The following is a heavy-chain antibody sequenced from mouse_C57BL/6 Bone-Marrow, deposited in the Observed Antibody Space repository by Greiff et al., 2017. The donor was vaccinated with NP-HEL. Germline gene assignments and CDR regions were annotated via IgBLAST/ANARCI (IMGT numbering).Heavy chain of an antibody. Sequence: QVQLQQPGAELVRPGTSVKLSCKASGYTFTSYWMHWVKQRPGQGLEWIGVIDPSDSYTNYNQKFKGKATLTVDTSSSTAYMQLSSLTSEDSAVYYSARSLHYGSSYGFAYWGQGTLVTVSA. CDR3: ARSLHYGSSYGFAY. CDR1: GYTFTSYW. CDR2: IDPSDSYT. D-gene: IGHD1-1*01. V-gene: IGHV1-59*01. J-gene: IGHJ3*01.